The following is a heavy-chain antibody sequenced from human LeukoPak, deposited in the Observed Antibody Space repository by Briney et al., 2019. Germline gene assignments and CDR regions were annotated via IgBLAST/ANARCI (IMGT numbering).Heavy chain of an antibody. D-gene: IGHD6-19*01. CDR3: ARLPDVSGWPFDY. CDR1: DDSISRDF. Sequence: SETLSLTCTAADDSISRDFWTWIRQPPGKGLEWIGYIRYSGRTEYNPSLKSRVTISIQTSKNQFSLKLTSVTAADTAIYYCARLPDVSGWPFDYWGQGIPVTVSS. V-gene: IGHV4-59*01. CDR2: IRYSGRT. J-gene: IGHJ4*02.